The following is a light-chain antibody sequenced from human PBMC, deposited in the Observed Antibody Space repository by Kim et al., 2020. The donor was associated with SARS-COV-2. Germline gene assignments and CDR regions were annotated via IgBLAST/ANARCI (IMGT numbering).Light chain of an antibody. CDR1: QDISNY. Sequence: YASVGDRVTITCQASQDISNYLNWYQQKPGKAPKLLIYDASNLETGVPSRFSGSGSGTDFTFTISSLQPEDIATYYCQQYDNLSYSFGQGTKLEI. CDR3: QQYDNLSYS. J-gene: IGKJ2*03. V-gene: IGKV1-33*01. CDR2: DAS.